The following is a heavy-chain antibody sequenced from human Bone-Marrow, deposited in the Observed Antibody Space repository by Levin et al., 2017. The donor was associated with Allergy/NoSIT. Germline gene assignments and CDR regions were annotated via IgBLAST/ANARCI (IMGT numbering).Heavy chain of an antibody. CDR1: GFTFSSYG. CDR3: AKEVRYYGSGSPPYYYYYYMDV. D-gene: IGHD3-10*01. CDR2: ISYDGSNK. Sequence: GGSLRLSCAASGFTFSSYGMHWVRQAPGKGLEWVAVISYDGSNKYYADSVKGRFTISRDNSKNTLYLQMNSLRAEDTAVYYCAKEVRYYGSGSPPYYYYYYMDVWGKGTTVTVSS. V-gene: IGHV3-30*18. J-gene: IGHJ6*03.